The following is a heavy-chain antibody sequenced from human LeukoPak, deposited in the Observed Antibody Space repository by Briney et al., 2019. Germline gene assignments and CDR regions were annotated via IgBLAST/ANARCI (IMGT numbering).Heavy chain of an antibody. CDR1: GYTFTGYY. V-gene: IGHV1-2*02. J-gene: IGHJ4*02. Sequence: ASVKVSCKASGYTFTGYYMHWVRQAPGQGLEWMGWINPNSGGTNYAQKFQGRVTMTRDTSISTAYMELSRLRSDDTAVYYCARALRGYCSGGSCPNDYSGQGTLVTVSS. CDR3: ARALRGYCSGGSCPNDY. D-gene: IGHD2-15*01. CDR2: INPNSGGT.